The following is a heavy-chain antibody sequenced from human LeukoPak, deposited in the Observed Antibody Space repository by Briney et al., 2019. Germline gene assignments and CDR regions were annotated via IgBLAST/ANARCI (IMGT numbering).Heavy chain of an antibody. CDR2: IYDSGST. CDR1: GGSIRSSYYY. CDR3: AREGAAAAGPFDY. J-gene: IGHJ4*02. V-gene: IGHV4-39*02. Sequence: SETLSLTCTVSGGSIRSSYYYWGWIRQPPGKGLEWIGSIYDSGSTYYNPSLKSRVTISVDTSKNQFSLKLNSVTAADTAVYYCAREGAAAAGPFDYWGQGTLVTVSS. D-gene: IGHD6-13*01.